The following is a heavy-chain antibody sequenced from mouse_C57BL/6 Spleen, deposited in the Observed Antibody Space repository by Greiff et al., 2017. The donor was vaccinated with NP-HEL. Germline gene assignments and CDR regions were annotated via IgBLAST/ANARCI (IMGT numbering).Heavy chain of an antibody. CDR3: AREEGTVALTGTRAMDY. J-gene: IGHJ4*01. Sequence: EVKVVESGGGLVKPGGSLKLSCAASGFTFSDYGMHWVRQAPEKGLEWVAYISSGSSTIYYADTVKGRFTISRDNAKNTLFLQMTSLRSEDTAMYYCAREEGTVALTGTRAMDYWGQGTSVTVSS. CDR2: ISSGSSTI. CDR1: GFTFSDYG. V-gene: IGHV5-17*01. D-gene: IGHD4-1*01.